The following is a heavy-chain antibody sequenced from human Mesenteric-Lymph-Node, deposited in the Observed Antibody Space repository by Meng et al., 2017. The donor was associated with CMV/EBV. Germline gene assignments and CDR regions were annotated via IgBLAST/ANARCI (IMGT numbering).Heavy chain of an antibody. CDR3: ARRKAVITAGFAD. J-gene: IGHJ4*02. Sequence: ASVKVSCKASGYTFTNYDINWVRQATGQGLEWMGWINPNIGGANYAHKFQGRVTVTWDTSTSTAYMDLSSLQSDDTAMYYCARRKAVITAGFADWGQGTLVTVSS. CDR2: INPNIGGA. D-gene: IGHD1-20*01. V-gene: IGHV1-2*02. CDR1: GYTFTNYD.